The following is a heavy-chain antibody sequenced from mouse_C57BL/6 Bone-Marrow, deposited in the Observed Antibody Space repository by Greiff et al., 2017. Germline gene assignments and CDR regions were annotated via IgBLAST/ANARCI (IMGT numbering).Heavy chain of an antibody. J-gene: IGHJ2*01. CDR2: IDPSDSYT. Sequence: QVQLQQPGAELVRPGTSVKLSCKASGYTFTSYWMHWVKQRPGQGLEWIGVIDPSDSYTNYNQKFKGKATLTVDPSSSTAYMQLSSLTSEDSAVYYCARGGGDWGQGTTLTVSS. V-gene: IGHV1-59*01. CDR1: GYTFTSYW. CDR3: ARGGGD.